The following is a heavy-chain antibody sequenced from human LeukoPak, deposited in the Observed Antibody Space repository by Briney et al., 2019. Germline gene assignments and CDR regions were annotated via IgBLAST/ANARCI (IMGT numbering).Heavy chain of an antibody. CDR3: ARGGLEGWWPPEYYFDY. D-gene: IGHD2-15*01. CDR1: GYTFTNYT. J-gene: IGHJ4*02. Sequence: ASVKVSCKASGYTFTNYTMHWVRQAPGQRLEWMGWINAGNGNTKYSQKFQGRVTITRDTSASTAYMELSSLRSEDTAVYYCARGGLEGWWPPEYYFDYWGQGTLVTVSS. CDR2: INAGNGNT. V-gene: IGHV1-3*01.